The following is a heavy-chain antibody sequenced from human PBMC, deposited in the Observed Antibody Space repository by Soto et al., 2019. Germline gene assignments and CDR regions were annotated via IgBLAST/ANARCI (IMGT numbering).Heavy chain of an antibody. Sequence: TLSLTCTVSGGSISSGDYYWSWIRQPPGKGLEWIGYIYYSGSTYYNPSLKSRVTISVDTSKNQFSLKLSSVTAADTAVYYCARVGGFGATTIDYWGQRTLVTVSS. J-gene: IGHJ4*02. D-gene: IGHD3-10*01. CDR2: IYYSGST. CDR1: GGSISSGDYY. CDR3: ARVGGFGATTIDY. V-gene: IGHV4-30-4*01.